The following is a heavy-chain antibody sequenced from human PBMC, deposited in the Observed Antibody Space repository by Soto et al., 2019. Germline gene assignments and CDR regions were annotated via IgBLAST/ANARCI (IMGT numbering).Heavy chain of an antibody. V-gene: IGHV3-33*01. D-gene: IGHD1-1*01. CDR1: GFSFSAHG. Sequence: QVQLVESGGGVVRPGTSLRLSCAATGFSFSAHGMHWVRQAPGKGLEWLAVINDGSEEGYADSVRGRFTISRDNARNILDLQMDNLRGGDSAVYYWARDDLFVDDGLDHWGQGTLVTVSS. CDR2: INDGSEE. J-gene: IGHJ4*02. CDR3: ARDDLFVDDGLDH.